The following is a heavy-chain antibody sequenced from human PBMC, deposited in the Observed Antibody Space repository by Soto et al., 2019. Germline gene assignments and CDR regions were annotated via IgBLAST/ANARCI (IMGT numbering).Heavy chain of an antibody. Sequence: EVQLVESGGGLVQPGGSLRLSCAASGFTFSSYWMHWVRQVPGKGLVWVSRINPDVTTTTYADSVKGRFTISRDNAENTLYLQMNSLRGDDTAVYYCARVPTGKYGVWNYWGQGTLVTVSS. CDR1: GFTFSSYW. D-gene: IGHD2-8*01. V-gene: IGHV3-74*01. CDR3: ARVPTGKYGVWNY. CDR2: INPDVTTT. J-gene: IGHJ4*02.